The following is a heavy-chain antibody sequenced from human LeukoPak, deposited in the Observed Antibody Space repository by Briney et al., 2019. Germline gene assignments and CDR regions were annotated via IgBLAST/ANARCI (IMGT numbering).Heavy chain of an antibody. CDR2: ISSSSSYI. J-gene: IGHJ6*02. Sequence: SGGSLRLSCAASGFTFSSYNVNWVRQAPGKGLEWVSSISSSSSYIYYADSVKGRFTISRDNAKNSLYLQMNSLRAEDTAVYYCARVTIFGVATSYGMDVWGQGTTVTVSS. D-gene: IGHD3-3*01. CDR1: GFTFSSYN. V-gene: IGHV3-21*01. CDR3: ARVTIFGVATSYGMDV.